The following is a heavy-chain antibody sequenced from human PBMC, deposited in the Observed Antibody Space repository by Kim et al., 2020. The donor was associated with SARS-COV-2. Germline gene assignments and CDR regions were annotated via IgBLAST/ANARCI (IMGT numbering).Heavy chain of an antibody. Sequence: TKYSQKFQGRVTITRDTSASTAYMELSSLRSEDTAVYYCAREDSSGFVDYWGQGTLVTVSS. D-gene: IGHD3-22*01. V-gene: IGHV1-3*01. CDR3: AREDSSGFVDY. CDR2: T. J-gene: IGHJ4*02.